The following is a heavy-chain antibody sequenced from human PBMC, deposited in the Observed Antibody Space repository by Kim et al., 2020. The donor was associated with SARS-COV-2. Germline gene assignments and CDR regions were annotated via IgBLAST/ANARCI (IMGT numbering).Heavy chain of an antibody. Sequence: GGSLRLSCAASGFTFSSYWMSWVRQAPGKGLEWVANIRQDGSEKYYVDSVKGRFTISRDNAKNSLYLQMNSLRAEDTAVYYCARKGGDDYDFWSGYSSYYYYYIDVWGKGTTVTVSS. CDR2: IRQDGSEK. CDR1: GFTFSSYW. J-gene: IGHJ6*03. D-gene: IGHD3-3*01. V-gene: IGHV3-7*01. CDR3: ARKGGDDYDFWSGYSSYYYYYIDV.